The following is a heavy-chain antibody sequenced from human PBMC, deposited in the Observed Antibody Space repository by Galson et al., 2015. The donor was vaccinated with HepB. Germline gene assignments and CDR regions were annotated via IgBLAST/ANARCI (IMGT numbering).Heavy chain of an antibody. CDR3: AREGRDCSSTSCLSYYYYYGMDV. CDR2: IWYDGSNK. J-gene: IGHJ6*02. D-gene: IGHD2-2*01. CDR1: GFTFSSYG. V-gene: IGHV3-33*01. Sequence: SLRLSCAASGFTFSSYGMHWVRQAPGKGLEWVAVIWYDGSNKYYADSVKGRFTISRDNSKNTLYLQMNSLRAEDTAVYYCAREGRDCSSTSCLSYYYYYGMDVWGQGTTVTVSS.